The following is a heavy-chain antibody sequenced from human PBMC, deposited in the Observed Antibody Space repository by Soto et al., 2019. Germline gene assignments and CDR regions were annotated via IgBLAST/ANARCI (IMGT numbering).Heavy chain of an antibody. CDR3: AHSRVTPFGY. Sequence: QITLKESGPTLVKPTQTLTLTCTFSGFSLSTSGVGVGWIRQPPGKALEWLALIYWDDDKRYSPSLKSRLTITKDTSKNQVVLTMTTMDPVDTATYYCAHSRVTPFGYWGQGTLVTVSS. D-gene: IGHD4-4*01. CDR1: GFSLSTSGVG. J-gene: IGHJ4*02. V-gene: IGHV2-5*02. CDR2: IYWDDDK.